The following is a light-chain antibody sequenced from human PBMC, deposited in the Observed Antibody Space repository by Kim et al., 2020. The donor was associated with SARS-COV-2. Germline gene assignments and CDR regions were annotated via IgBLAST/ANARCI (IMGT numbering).Light chain of an antibody. CDR1: SSDVGGYNY. J-gene: IGLJ2*01. V-gene: IGLV2-11*01. CDR2: DVT. Sequence: QSALTQPRSVSGSPGQSVTISCTGTSSDVGGYNYVSWYQQHPGKAPKVMIYDVTKRPSEVPDRFSGSKSGNTASLTISGLQAEDEADYYCCSYAGSYTFVVFGGGTQLTVL. CDR3: CSYAGSYTFVV.